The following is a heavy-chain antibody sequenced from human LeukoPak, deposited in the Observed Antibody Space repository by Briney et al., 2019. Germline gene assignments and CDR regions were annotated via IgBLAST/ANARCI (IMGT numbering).Heavy chain of an antibody. D-gene: IGHD6-13*01. CDR1: GFSLTSSA. CDR3: AINGLAAAKMGGRGYFDY. V-gene: IGHV1-58*01. CDR2: IDVGSGNT. J-gene: IGHJ4*02. Sequence: SVKVSCKASGFSLTSSAVQWVRQARGQRPEWIGWIDVGSGNTNYAQKFQERVTITRDMSTTTAYMELSSLRFEDTAVYYCAINGLAAAKMGGRGYFDYWGQGTLVTVSS.